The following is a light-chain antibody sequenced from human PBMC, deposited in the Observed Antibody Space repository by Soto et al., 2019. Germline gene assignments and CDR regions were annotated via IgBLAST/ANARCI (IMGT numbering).Light chain of an antibody. CDR3: QQRSNWPLT. CDR2: DAS. Sequence: TLSLSPGERATLCCRASQSVSSYLAWYQQKPGQAPRLLIYDASNRATGIPARFSGSGSGTDFTLTISSLEPEDFAVYYCQQRSNWPLTFGGGTTVDIK. J-gene: IGKJ4*01. CDR1: QSVSSY. V-gene: IGKV3-11*01.